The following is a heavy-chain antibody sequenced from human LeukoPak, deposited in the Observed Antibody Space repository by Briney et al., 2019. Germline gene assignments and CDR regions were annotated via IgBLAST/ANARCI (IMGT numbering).Heavy chain of an antibody. Sequence: GESLMISCKGSGYSFTSYWIGWMRQMPGKGLEWMGLIYPGYSDTSYSPSFQGQVTISADKSISTAYLQCSSLKDSDTAMYYCARHNPVDTGPRGDYWGQGTRVTVSS. D-gene: IGHD5-18*01. CDR2: IYPGYSDT. CDR3: ARHNPVDTGPRGDY. V-gene: IGHV5-51*01. J-gene: IGHJ4*02. CDR1: GYSFTSYW.